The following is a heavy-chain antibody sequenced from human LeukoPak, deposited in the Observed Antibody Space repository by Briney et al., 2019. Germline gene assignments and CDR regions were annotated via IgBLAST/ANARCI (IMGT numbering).Heavy chain of an antibody. Sequence: SETLSLTCTVSGGSISSYYWSWIRQPPGKGLEWIGYIYYSGSTNYNPSLKSRVTISVDTSKNQFSLKLSSVTAADTAVYYCARVPPQWVHYFDYWGQGTLVTVSS. CDR2: IYYSGST. J-gene: IGHJ4*02. D-gene: IGHD2-8*01. V-gene: IGHV4-59*08. CDR3: ARVPPQWVHYFDY. CDR1: GGSISSYY.